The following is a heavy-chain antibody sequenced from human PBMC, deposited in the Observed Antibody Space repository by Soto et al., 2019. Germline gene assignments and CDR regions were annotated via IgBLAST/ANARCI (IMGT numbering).Heavy chain of an antibody. CDR2: IIPIFGTA. D-gene: IGHD5-18*01. Sequence: QVQLVQSGAEVKKPGSSVKVSCKASGGTFSSYAISWVRQAPGQGLEWRGGIIPIFGTANYAQKFQGRVTITADESTSTAYMELSSLRSEDTAMYYCARGEYSYGVRAYYYYGMDVWGQGTTVTVSS. CDR1: GGTFSSYA. J-gene: IGHJ6*02. V-gene: IGHV1-69*12. CDR3: ARGEYSYGVRAYYYYGMDV.